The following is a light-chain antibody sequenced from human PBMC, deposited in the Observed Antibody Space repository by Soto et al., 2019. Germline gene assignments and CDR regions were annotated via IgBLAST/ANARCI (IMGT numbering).Light chain of an antibody. CDR1: YSVSRY. J-gene: IGKJ4*02. CDR3: QQRNNWPLT. V-gene: IGKV3-11*01. CDR2: DAS. Sequence: IVLSLSLAALSFTHRERATLSCISSYSVSRYLAGYKHKPGQAPRLLIYDASNRATGIPARFSGSGSGTDFTLTISSLEPEDFAVYYCQQRNNWPLTSDG.